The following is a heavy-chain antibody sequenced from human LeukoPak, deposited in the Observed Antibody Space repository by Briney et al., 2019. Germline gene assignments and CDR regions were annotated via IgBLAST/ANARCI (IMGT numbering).Heavy chain of an antibody. CDR2: IKSKTDGGTT. J-gene: IGHJ4*02. D-gene: IGHD3-3*01. CDR3: TATIFGVSGGY. V-gene: IGHV3-15*01. Sequence: PGGSLRLSCAASGFTFSNAWMSWVRQAPGKGLEWVGRIKSKTDGGTTDYAAPVKGRFTISRDDSKNTLYLQMDSLKTKDTAVYYCTATIFGVSGGYWGQGTLVTVSS. CDR1: GFTFSNAW.